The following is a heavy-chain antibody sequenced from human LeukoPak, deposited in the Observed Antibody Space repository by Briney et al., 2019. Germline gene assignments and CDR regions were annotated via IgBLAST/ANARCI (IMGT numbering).Heavy chain of an antibody. D-gene: IGHD1-26*01. CDR2: ISSSSSYI. J-gene: IGHJ4*02. CDR3: VRPRVGATNFFDY. V-gene: IGHV3-21*01. CDR1: GFTFSS. Sequence: GGSLRLSCAASGFTFSSMNWVRQAPGKGLEWVSSISSSSSYIYYADSVKGRFTISRDNAKNSLYLQMNSLRAEDTAVYYCVRPRVGATNFFDYWGQGTLVTVSS.